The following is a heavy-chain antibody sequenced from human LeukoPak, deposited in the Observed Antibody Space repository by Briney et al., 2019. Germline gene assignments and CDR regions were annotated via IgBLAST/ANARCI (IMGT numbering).Heavy chain of an antibody. V-gene: IGHV4-39*07. D-gene: IGHD2-8*01. CDR2: IYYSGST. Sequence: SETLSLTCTVSGGSISSSSYYWGWIRQPPGKGLEWIGSIYYSGSTYYNPSLKNRVTISVDTSKNQFSLKLSSVTAADTAVYYCASVYRRHPDVWGQGTTVTVSS. CDR3: ASVYRRHPDV. CDR1: GGSISSSSYY. J-gene: IGHJ6*02.